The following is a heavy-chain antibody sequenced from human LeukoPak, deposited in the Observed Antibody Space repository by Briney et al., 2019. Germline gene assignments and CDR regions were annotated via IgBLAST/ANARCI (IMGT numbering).Heavy chain of an antibody. D-gene: IGHD2-2*01. CDR3: ARLAVPAAKGAFDI. CDR2: IYHSGST. CDR1: GGSISSGGYS. Sequence: SETLSLTCAVSGGSISSGGYSWSWIRQPPGKGLEWIGYIYHSGSTYYNPSLKSRVTISVDRSKNQFSLKLSSVTAADTAVYYCARLAVPAAKGAFDIWAHGTLVSVSS. V-gene: IGHV4-30-2*01. J-gene: IGHJ3*02.